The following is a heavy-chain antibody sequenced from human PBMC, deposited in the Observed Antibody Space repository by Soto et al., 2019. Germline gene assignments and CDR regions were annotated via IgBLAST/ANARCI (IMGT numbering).Heavy chain of an antibody. V-gene: IGHV4-59*01. CDR1: GGYISSYY. D-gene: IGHD5-18*01. CDR3: ARGGGITAMAPGSTEYYFYMAV. Sequence: SETLSLTCTVSGGYISSYYWSWIRQPPGKGLEWIGYIYYSGSTNYNPSLKSRVTISVDTSKNQFSLKLSSVTAADTAVYYCARGGGITAMAPGSTEYYFYMAVWGKGTTVTVSS. J-gene: IGHJ6*03. CDR2: IYYSGST.